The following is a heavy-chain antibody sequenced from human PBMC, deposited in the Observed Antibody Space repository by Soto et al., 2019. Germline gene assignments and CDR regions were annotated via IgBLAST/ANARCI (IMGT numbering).Heavy chain of an antibody. CDR1: GGSFSGYY. CDR2: INHSGST. V-gene: IGHV4-34*01. D-gene: IGHD3-22*01. Sequence: PSETLSLTCAVYGGSFSGYYWSWIRQPPGKGLEWIGEINHSGSTNYNPSLKSRVTISVDTSKNQFSLKLSSVTAADTAVYYCARDNYYDSSAHWGQGTLVTVSS. J-gene: IGHJ4*02. CDR3: ARDNYYDSSAH.